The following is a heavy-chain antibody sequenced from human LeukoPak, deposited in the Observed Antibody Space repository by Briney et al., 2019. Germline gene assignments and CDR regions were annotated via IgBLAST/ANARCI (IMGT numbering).Heavy chain of an antibody. V-gene: IGHV4-4*07. J-gene: IGHJ5*02. CDR3: ARAYYDFWSGYYTWFDP. CDR2: IYTSGST. D-gene: IGHD3-3*01. Sequence: SETLSLTCTVSGGSISSYYWSWIRQPAGKGLEWIGRIYTSGSTNYNPSLKSRVTMSVDTSKNQFSLKLSSVTAADTAVYYCARAYYDFWSGYYTWFDPWGQGTLVTVPS. CDR1: GGSISSYY.